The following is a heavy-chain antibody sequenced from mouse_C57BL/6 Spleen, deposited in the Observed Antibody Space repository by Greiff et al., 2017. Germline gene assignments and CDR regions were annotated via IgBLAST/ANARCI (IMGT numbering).Heavy chain of an antibody. CDR2: ISDGGSYT. J-gene: IGHJ3*01. CDR3: ARAPYGNAAWFAY. Sequence: EVQLQQSGGGLVKPGGSLKLSCAASGFTFSSYAMSWVRQTPEKRLEWVATISDGGSYTYYPDNVKGRFTISRDNAKNNLYLQMSHLKSEDTAMYYCARAPYGNAAWFAYWGQVTLVTVSA. CDR1: GFTFSSYA. D-gene: IGHD2-1*01. V-gene: IGHV5-4*01.